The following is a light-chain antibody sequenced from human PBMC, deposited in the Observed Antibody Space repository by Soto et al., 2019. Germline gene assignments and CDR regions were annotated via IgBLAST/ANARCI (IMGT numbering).Light chain of an antibody. CDR3: QHYGTSLYT. J-gene: IGKJ2*01. Sequence: DIVLTQSPGTLSLSPGERATLSSRASQIISSTYLGWYQQKPGQAPRLLLYGASSRATGIPDRFSGSGSGTDFTLTISRLEPEDFAVYYCQHYGTSLYTFGQGTKLEIK. CDR2: GAS. CDR1: QIISSTY. V-gene: IGKV3-20*01.